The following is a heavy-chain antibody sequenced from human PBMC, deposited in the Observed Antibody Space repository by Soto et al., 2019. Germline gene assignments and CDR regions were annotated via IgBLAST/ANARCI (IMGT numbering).Heavy chain of an antibody. Sequence: KPSETLSLTCAVSGGSISSGGYSWSWIRQPPGKGLEWIGYIYHSGSTYYNPSLKSRVTISVDRSKNQFSLKLSSVTAADTAVYYCARGGYDLIDYWGQGTLVTVSS. CDR1: GGSISSGGYS. D-gene: IGHD5-12*01. CDR3: ARGGYDLIDY. V-gene: IGHV4-30-2*01. J-gene: IGHJ4*02. CDR2: IYHSGST.